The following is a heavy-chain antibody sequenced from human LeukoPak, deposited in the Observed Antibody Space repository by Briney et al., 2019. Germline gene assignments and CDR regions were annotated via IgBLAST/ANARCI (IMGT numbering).Heavy chain of an antibody. CDR1: GFTFSSYA. CDR3: ARDKTYYYDSSGYSDL. V-gene: IGHV3-30-3*01. CDR2: ISYDGSNK. D-gene: IGHD3-22*01. Sequence: PGGSLRLSCAASGFTFSSYAMHWVRQAPGKGLEWVAVISYDGSNKYYADSVKGRFTISRDNSKNTLYLQMNSLRAEDTAVYYCARDKTYYYDSSGYSDLWGQGTLVTVSS. J-gene: IGHJ4*02.